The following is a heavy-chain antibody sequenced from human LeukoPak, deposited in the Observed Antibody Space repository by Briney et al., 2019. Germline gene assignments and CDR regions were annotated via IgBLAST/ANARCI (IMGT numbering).Heavy chain of an antibody. J-gene: IGHJ5*02. CDR2: IKQDGSEK. CDR1: GFTFCSSW. Sequence: GGSLRLSCAASGFTFCSSWMSWVRHAPGKGLEWVANIKQDGSEKYYVDSVKGRFTISRDNAKNSLYLQMNSLRAEDTALYYCARAPGEGWFDPWGQGTLVTVSS. V-gene: IGHV3-7*01. D-gene: IGHD4-17*01. CDR3: ARAPGEGWFDP.